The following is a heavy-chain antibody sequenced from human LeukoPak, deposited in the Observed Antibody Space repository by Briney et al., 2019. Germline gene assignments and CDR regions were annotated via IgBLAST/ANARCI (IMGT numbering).Heavy chain of an antibody. CDR3: AREDYGGFADF. D-gene: IGHD4-17*01. J-gene: IGHJ4*02. Sequence: RASVKVSCKASGYAFTSDGISCVRQAPGQGLEWMGWISAYNGNTNYAQKLQGRVTMTTDTSTSTAYMELRSLRSDDTAVYYCAREDYGGFADFWGQGTLVTVSS. V-gene: IGHV1-18*01. CDR1: GYAFTSDG. CDR2: ISAYNGNT.